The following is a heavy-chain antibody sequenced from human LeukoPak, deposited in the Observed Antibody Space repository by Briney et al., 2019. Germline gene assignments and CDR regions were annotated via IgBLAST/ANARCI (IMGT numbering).Heavy chain of an antibody. CDR3: AKNIRDQLLCGFDY. D-gene: IGHD2-2*01. CDR2: ITGGGDST. CDR1: GVTFHASA. Sequence: GGSLRLSCAASGVTFHASAMSWVRQAPGKGLEWVAVITGGGDSTYYADSVKGRFTISRDNSKETLFLQMNSLRAEDSAVYYCAKNIRDQLLCGFDYWGQGIVVNVSS. V-gene: IGHV3-23*01. J-gene: IGHJ4*02.